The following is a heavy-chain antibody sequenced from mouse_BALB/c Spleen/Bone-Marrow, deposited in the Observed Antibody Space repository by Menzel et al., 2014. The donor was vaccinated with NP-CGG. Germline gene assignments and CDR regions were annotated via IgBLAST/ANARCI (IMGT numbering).Heavy chain of an antibody. Sequence: EVMLVESGGGLVQPGGSRKLSCAASGFTFSSFGMHWVRQAPEKGLEWVAYISSGSSTIYYADTVKGRFTISRDNPKNTLFLQMTSLRSEDTAMYSCARLTFPTATYYYAMDYWGQGPSVTVSS. CDR1: GFTFSSFG. D-gene: IGHD1-2*01. V-gene: IGHV5-17*02. J-gene: IGHJ4*01. CDR3: ARLTFPTATYYYAMDY. CDR2: ISSGSSTI.